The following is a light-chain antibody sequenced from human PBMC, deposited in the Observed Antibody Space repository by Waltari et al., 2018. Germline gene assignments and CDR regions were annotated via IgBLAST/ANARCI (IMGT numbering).Light chain of an antibody. CDR1: SSDIGCYNS. J-gene: IGLJ2*01. CDR2: EVP. CDR3: SSYAGSNYVA. Sequence: QSALTQPPSASGSPGHSVSLSCTGTSSDIGCYNSVSWYHQHPGKAPKLLISEVPMRPAGVPDRSAATKAANTASMTVSGSQAGDEADYDCSSYAGSNYVAVGGGTKLTVL. V-gene: IGLV2-8*01.